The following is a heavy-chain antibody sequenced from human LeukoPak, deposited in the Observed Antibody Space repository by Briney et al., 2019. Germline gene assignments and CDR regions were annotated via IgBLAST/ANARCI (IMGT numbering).Heavy chain of an antibody. D-gene: IGHD1-26*01. CDR2: IYPGDSDT. V-gene: IGHV5-51*01. J-gene: IGHJ3*02. Sequence: GESLKISCKGSGYSFTSYWIGWVRQMPGKGLEWMGIIYPGDSDTRYSPSFQGQVTISADKSISTAYPQWSSLKASDTAMYYCARGGGSYLSVGAFDIWGQGTMVTVSS. CDR1: GYSFTSYW. CDR3: ARGGGSYLSVGAFDI.